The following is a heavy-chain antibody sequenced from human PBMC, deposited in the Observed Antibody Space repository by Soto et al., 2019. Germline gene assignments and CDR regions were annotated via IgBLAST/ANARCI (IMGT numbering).Heavy chain of an antibody. CDR1: GYSFTSYW. CDR3: ARHKAFYYDSSGA. CDR2: IDPSDSYA. D-gene: IGHD3-22*01. V-gene: IGHV5-10-1*01. Sequence: GESLKISCKGSGYSFTSYWISWVRQMPAKGLEWMGRIDPSDSYANYSPSFQGHVTFSADKSISTAYLQWSSLGASDTAMYYCARHKAFYYDSSGAWGQGTLVTVSS. J-gene: IGHJ5*02.